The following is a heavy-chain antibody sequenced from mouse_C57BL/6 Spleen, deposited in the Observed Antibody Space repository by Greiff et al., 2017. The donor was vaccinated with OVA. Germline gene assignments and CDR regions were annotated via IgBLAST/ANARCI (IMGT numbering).Heavy chain of an antibody. J-gene: IGHJ4*01. V-gene: IGHV1-80*01. CDR2: IYPGDGDP. CDR3: AREEAYYYGSSPYYAMDY. D-gene: IGHD1-1*01. Sequence: QVQLQQSGAELVKPGASVKISCKASGYAFSSYWMNWVKQRPGKGLEWIGQIYPGDGDPNYNGKFKGKATLTADKSSSTAYMQLSSLTSEDSAVYFCAREEAYYYGSSPYYAMDYWGQGTSVTVSS. CDR1: GYAFSSYW.